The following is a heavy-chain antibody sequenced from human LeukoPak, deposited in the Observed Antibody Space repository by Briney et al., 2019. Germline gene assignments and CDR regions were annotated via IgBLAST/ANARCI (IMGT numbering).Heavy chain of an antibody. V-gene: IGHV3-21*01. Sequence: GGSLRLSCAASGFTFSSYSMNWVRQAPGKGLEWVSSISSSSSYIYYADSVKGRFTISRDNAKNSLYLQMNSLRAEDTAVYYCARDSHYYDSSGYHPWGYWGQGTLVTVSS. J-gene: IGHJ4*02. D-gene: IGHD3-22*01. CDR2: ISSSSSYI. CDR1: GFTFSSYS. CDR3: ARDSHYYDSSGYHPWGY.